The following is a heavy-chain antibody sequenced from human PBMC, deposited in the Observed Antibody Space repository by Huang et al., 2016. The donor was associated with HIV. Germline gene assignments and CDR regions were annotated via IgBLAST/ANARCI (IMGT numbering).Heavy chain of an antibody. CDR3: ARETRLRRGLDF. D-gene: IGHD4-17*01. CDR2: ISSGSGTR. CDR1: GFAFSNYN. Sequence: EVQLVESGGGLVQPGGSLRLSCATSGFAFSNYNMNWVRQAAGKGLDWISNISSGSGTRYYADSVKGRFTISRYNAKNSLYLQISTLRDEDTAVYYCARETRLRRGLDFWGQGTLVTVSS. J-gene: IGHJ4*02. V-gene: IGHV3-48*02.